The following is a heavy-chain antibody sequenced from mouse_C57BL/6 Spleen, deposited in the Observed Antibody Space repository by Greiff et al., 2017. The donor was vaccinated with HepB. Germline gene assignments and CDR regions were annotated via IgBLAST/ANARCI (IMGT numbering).Heavy chain of an antibody. CDR2: INPNNGGT. Sequence: EVQLQQSGPELVKPGASVKISCKASGYTITDYYMNWVKQSHGKSLEWIGDINPNNGGTSYNQKFKGKATLTVDKSSSTAYMELRSLASEDSAVSYCAREPSWFAYWGQGTLALSLQ. J-gene: IGHJ3*01. V-gene: IGHV1-26*01. CDR3: AREPSWFAY. CDR1: GYTITDYY.